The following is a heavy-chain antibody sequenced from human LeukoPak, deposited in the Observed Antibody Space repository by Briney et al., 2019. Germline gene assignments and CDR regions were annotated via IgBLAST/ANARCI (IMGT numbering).Heavy chain of an antibody. CDR2: IIPILGVA. V-gene: IGHV1-69*02. J-gene: IGHJ4*02. Sequence: SVKVSCKASGGTFSSYTISWVRQAPGQGLEWMGRIIPILGVANYAQKFQGRVTITADKSTSTAYMELSSLRSEDTAVYYCARGEYYYDSSGYSYGFDYWGQGTLVTVSS. D-gene: IGHD3-22*01. CDR3: ARGEYYYDSSGYSYGFDY. CDR1: GGTFSSYT.